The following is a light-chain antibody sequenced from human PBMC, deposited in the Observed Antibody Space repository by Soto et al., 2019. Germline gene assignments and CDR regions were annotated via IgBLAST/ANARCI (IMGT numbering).Light chain of an antibody. CDR1: HDIFTS. Sequence: DIQMTQSPSSLSASVGDRVTITCQASHDIFTSLNWFQQRPGKVPKLLIHGASKLETGVPARFSGSGSGTHFYLNLTGLQPEDVATYYCLQFDRFPRVFGPGTTVDL. CDR2: GAS. V-gene: IGKV1-33*01. CDR3: LQFDRFPRV. J-gene: IGKJ3*01.